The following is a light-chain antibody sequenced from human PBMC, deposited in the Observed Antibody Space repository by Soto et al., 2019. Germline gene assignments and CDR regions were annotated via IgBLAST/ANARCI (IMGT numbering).Light chain of an antibody. V-gene: IGKV3-20*01. CDR2: GAS. J-gene: IGKJ1*01. CDR3: QQYGSSPRT. CDR1: QSVSSSY. Sequence: EIVLTQSPGTLSLSPGERATLSCRASQSVSSSYLDGYQQKPGQAPQLLIYGASSRATGIPDRFSGSGSGTDFTFTISSLEPEDFAVYFCQQYGSSPRTFGQGTKVEIK.